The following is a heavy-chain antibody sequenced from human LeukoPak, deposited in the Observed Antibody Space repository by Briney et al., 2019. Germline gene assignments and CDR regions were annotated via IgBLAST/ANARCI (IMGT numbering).Heavy chain of an antibody. CDR2: ISNTMTDM. J-gene: IGHJ3*02. CDR1: GFTFSSYN. CDR3: ARGPRYYDILTGYYPTDAFDI. V-gene: IGHV3-21*01. D-gene: IGHD3-9*01. Sequence: PGEALRLSCAPSGFTFSSYNMNWVRQAPRKGLEGVSLISNTMTDMYYADSVKGRCTISRDNAKKSLYLQMNSLRAEDTAVYYCARGPRYYDILTGYYPTDAFDIWGQGTMVTVSS.